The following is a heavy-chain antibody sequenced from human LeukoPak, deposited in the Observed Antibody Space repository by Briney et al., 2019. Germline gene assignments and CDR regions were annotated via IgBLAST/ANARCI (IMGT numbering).Heavy chain of an antibody. J-gene: IGHJ4*02. CDR2: INPNTGAT. V-gene: IGHV1-2*02. CDR3: ARGFGESQEPHFDY. CDR1: GYTFTGYY. D-gene: IGHD3-10*01. Sequence: ASVKVSCKASGYTFTGYYMHWVRQAPGQGLEWMGWINPNTGATKYAEKFQGRVTMTGDTSTSTVYMELSSLRSEDTAVYYCARGFGESQEPHFDYWGQGTLVTVSS.